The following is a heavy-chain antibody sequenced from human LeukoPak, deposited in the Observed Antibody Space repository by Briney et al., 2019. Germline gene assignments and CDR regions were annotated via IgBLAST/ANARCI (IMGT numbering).Heavy chain of an antibody. CDR3: AQAYSSSWYLNWFDH. CDR2: IYWDDDK. J-gene: IGHJ5*02. Sequence: SGPALVHPTPTLTLTCTFSGFSLSTSGVGVGWMRQPPVKAVEWLALIYWDDDKRYSPSLKSRLTITKDTSKNQVVLTMTNMDPVDTATYYCAQAYSSSWYLNWFDHWGQGTLVTVSS. V-gene: IGHV2-5*02. D-gene: IGHD6-13*01. CDR1: GFSLSTSGVG.